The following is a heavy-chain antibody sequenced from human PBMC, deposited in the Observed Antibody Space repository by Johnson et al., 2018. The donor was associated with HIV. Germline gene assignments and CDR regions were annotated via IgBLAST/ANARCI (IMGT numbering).Heavy chain of an antibody. Sequence: VQLVESGGGVVQPGRSLRLSCAASGFTFSSYGTHWVRQPPGKGLEWVANIKQDGSEKYYADSVKGRFTISRDNSNNSLYLQMNSLRPEDTAVYYCVKDIGYGGPSDGAFDIWGQGTMVTVSS. CDR3: VKDIGYGGPSDGAFDI. D-gene: IGHD4-23*01. CDR2: IKQDGSEK. CDR1: GFTFSSYG. V-gene: IGHV3-7*03. J-gene: IGHJ3*02.